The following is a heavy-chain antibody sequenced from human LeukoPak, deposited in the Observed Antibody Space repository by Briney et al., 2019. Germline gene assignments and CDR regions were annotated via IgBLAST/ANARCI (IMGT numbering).Heavy chain of an antibody. V-gene: IGHV4-30-4*01. D-gene: IGHD4-17*01. CDR3: ATELRYLRYVDY. CDR2: IYYSGST. J-gene: IGHJ4*02. Sequence: PSQTLSLTCTVSGGSISSGDHYWSWIRQPPGKGLEWIGYIYYSGSTYYNPSLKSRVTISVDTSKNQFSLKLSSVTAADTAVYYCATELRYLRYVDYWGQGTLVTVSS. CDR1: GGSISSGDHY.